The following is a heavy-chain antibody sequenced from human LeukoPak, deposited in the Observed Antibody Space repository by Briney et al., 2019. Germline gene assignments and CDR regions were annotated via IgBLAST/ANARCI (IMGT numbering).Heavy chain of an antibody. CDR3: ARGADFYYYGMDV. J-gene: IGHJ6*02. CDR2: INHSGST. CDR1: GGSFSGYY. Sequence: KPSETLSLTCAVYGGSFSGYYWSWIRQPPGKGLEWIGGINHSGSTNYNPSLKSRVTISVDTSKNQFSLKLSSVTAADTAVYYCARGADFYYYGMDVWGQGTTVTVSS. V-gene: IGHV4-34*01.